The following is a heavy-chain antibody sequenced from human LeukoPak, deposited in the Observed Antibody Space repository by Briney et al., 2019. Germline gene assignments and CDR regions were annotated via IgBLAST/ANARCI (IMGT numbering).Heavy chain of an antibody. J-gene: IGHJ4*02. Sequence: GGSLRLSCEAAGFAFSSYSMHWVRQAPGKGLEWVAAIWPDGSNKYYANSVKGRFTISRDNSKNTLYLQMNSLRVEDTAVYYCAKANKWESDYWGQGTLVTVSS. CDR1: GFAFSSYS. CDR3: AKANKWESDY. CDR2: IWPDGSNK. V-gene: IGHV3-33*06. D-gene: IGHD1-26*01.